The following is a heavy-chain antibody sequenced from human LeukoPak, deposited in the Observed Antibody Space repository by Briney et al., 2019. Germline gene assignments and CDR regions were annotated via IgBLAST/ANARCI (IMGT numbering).Heavy chain of an antibody. CDR3: ARRAGAYSHPYDY. J-gene: IGHJ4*02. CDR1: GFNFMQYG. CDR2: IHPTSINT. D-gene: IGHD4/OR15-4a*01. Sequence: GGTLRLSCVGSGFNFMQYGMMWVRQAPGKGLEWVSTIHPTSINTHYSDSVKGRFTISRDNSKNTLYLQMNSLRAEDTAVYYCARRAGAYSHPYDYWGQGTLVTVSS. V-gene: IGHV3-23*05.